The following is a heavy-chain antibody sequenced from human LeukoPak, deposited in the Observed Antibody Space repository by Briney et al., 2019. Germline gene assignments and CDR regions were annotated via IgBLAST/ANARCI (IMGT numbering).Heavy chain of an antibody. CDR1: GLTFSSYG. CDR2: IRYDGSNK. J-gene: IGHJ4*02. D-gene: IGHD3-10*01. Sequence: PGGSLRLSCAASGLTFSSYGMHWVRQAPGKGLVWEAFIRYDGSNKYYADSVKGRFTISRDNAKNSLYLQMNSLRAEDTAVYYCARENGDYYGSGSCDYWGQGTLVTVSS. V-gene: IGHV3-30*02. CDR3: ARENGDYYGSGSCDY.